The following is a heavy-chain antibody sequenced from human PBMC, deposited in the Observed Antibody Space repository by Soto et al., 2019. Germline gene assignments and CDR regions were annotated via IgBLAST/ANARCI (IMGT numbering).Heavy chain of an antibody. CDR1: GNTLTELS. Sequence: QVQLMQSGAEVRKPGASVKVSCKVSGNTLTELSMHWVRQAPGKGPEWMGGFEPEAGETIYAQKFQGRVTMTEDTSTDTAYMELSSLRSEDTAVYYCAPGLYSRTWYPPFDYWGQGTLVTVSS. CDR2: FEPEAGET. J-gene: IGHJ4*02. V-gene: IGHV1-24*01. D-gene: IGHD6-13*01. CDR3: APGLYSRTWYPPFDY.